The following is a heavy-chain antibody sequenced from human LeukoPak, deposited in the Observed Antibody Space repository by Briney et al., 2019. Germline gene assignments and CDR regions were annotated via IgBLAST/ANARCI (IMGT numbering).Heavy chain of an antibody. D-gene: IGHD3-22*01. Sequence: PSETLSLTCTVSGGSISSYYWSWIRQPPGKGLEWIGYIYTSGSTNYNPSLKSRVTISVDTSKNQFSLKLSSVTAADTAVYYCAAVTMIVEGRAWFDPWGQGTLVTVSS. V-gene: IGHV4-4*09. CDR1: GGSISSYY. J-gene: IGHJ5*02. CDR2: IYTSGST. CDR3: AAVTMIVEGRAWFDP.